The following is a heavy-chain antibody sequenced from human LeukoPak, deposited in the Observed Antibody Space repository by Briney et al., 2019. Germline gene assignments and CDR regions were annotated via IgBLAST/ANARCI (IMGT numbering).Heavy chain of an antibody. V-gene: IGHV4-39*07. CDR1: GGSISSSSYY. Sequence: SETLSLTCTVSGGSISSSSYYWGWIRQPPGKGLEWIGSIYYSGSTYYNPPLKSRVTISVDTSKNQFSLKLSSVTAADTAVYYCARASRDYGGKPFDYWGQGTLVTVSS. CDR3: ARASRDYGGKPFDY. J-gene: IGHJ4*02. CDR2: IYYSGST. D-gene: IGHD4-23*01.